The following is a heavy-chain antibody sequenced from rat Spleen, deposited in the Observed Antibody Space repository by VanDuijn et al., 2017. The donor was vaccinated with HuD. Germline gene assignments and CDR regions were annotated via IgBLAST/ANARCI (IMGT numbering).Heavy chain of an antibody. CDR3: AVAGFGY. CDR1: GFTFSNYD. V-gene: IGHV5-25*01. D-gene: IGHD4-4*01. Sequence: EVQLVESGGGLVHPGRSLKLSCVASGFTFSNYDMAWVRQAPTKGLEWVASISPSGGSTYYRDSVKGRFTVSRDNAKSTRYLQMDSLRSEDTATYYCAVAGFGYWGQGVMVTVSS. CDR2: ISPSGGST. J-gene: IGHJ2*01.